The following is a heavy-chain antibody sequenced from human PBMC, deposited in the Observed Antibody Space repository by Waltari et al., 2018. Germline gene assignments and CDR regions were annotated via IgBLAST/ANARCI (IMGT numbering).Heavy chain of an antibody. V-gene: IGHV4-61*09. CDR2: IYTSGST. J-gene: IGHJ6*03. CDR1: GGSISSGSYY. Sequence: QVQLQESGPGLVKPSQTLSLTCTVSGGSISSGSYYWSWIRQPAGKGLEWIGYIYTSGSTNYNPSLKSRVTISVDTSKNQFSLKLSSVTAADTAVYYCARGRYYYYMDVWGKGTTVTVSS. CDR3: ARGRYYYYMDV.